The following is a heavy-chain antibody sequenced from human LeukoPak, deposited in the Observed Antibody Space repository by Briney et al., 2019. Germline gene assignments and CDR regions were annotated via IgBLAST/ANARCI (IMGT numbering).Heavy chain of an antibody. J-gene: IGHJ3*02. V-gene: IGHV1-69*13. CDR1: GGTFSSYA. CDR3: ASPSPFCSGYTTYDAFDI. Sequence: ASVKVSCKASGGTFSSYAISWVRQAPGQGLEWMGGIIPIFGTANYAQKFQGRVTIAADESTSTAYMELSSLRSEDTAVYYCASPSPFCSGYTTYDAFDIWGQGTMVTVSS. CDR2: IIPIFGTA. D-gene: IGHD3-3*01.